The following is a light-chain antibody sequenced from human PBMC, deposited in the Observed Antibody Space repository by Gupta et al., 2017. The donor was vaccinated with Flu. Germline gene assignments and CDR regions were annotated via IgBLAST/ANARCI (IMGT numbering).Light chain of an antibody. CDR3: QQYHSWPPIT. Sequence: IVMTHSPATLSVSPGEGATLSCRASQSVSNNLDWYQQKPGQAPRLLIYGASTRATGIPARFSGSASGTEFTLTISSRQSEDSAVYYCQQYHSWPPITFGQGTRLEIK. J-gene: IGKJ5*01. V-gene: IGKV3-15*01. CDR1: QSVSNN. CDR2: GAS.